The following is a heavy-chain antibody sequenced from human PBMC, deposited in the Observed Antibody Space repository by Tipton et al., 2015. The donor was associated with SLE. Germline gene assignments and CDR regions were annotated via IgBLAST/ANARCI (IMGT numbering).Heavy chain of an antibody. CDR1: GVSISSSRYF. D-gene: IGHD2-8*01. V-gene: IGHV4-39*07. J-gene: IGHJ6*02. Sequence: TLSLTCTVSGVSISSSRYFWGWVRQSPGKGLEWIGNIYERGHTFLNPSLKSRVSISVNTSKNQFSLKLSSVTAADTAVYYCARHSDTNGYYYYGMDVWGQGTTVTVSS. CDR2: IYERGHT. CDR3: ARHSDTNGYYYYGMDV.